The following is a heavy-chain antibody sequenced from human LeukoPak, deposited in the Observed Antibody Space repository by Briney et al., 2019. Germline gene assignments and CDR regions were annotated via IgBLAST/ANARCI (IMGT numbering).Heavy chain of an antibody. CDR3: AKVITAVATSGADY. J-gene: IGHJ4*02. V-gene: IGHV3-23*01. CDR1: GFTFSTYA. D-gene: IGHD5-12*01. CDR2: ISDSGANT. Sequence: GGSLRLSCAASGFTFSTYAMSWVRQAPGKGLEWVSTISDSGANTYYADSVRGRFTISRDNSKNTLYLQKNSLRADDTAVYYCAKVITAVATSGADYWGQGTLVTVSS.